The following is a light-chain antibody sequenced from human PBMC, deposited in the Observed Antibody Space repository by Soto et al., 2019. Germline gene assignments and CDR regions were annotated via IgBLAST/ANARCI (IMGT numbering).Light chain of an antibody. V-gene: IGKV3D-15*01. Sequence: EIVLTQSPGTLSLSPGERATLSCRASQSVSNNYLAWYQQKPGQAPRLLIYGASNRATGIPDRFSGSASGTEFTLTISSLQSEDFAVYYCQQYNNWPRTFGQGTRLEIK. CDR1: QSVSNN. CDR2: GAS. J-gene: IGKJ5*01. CDR3: QQYNNWPRT.